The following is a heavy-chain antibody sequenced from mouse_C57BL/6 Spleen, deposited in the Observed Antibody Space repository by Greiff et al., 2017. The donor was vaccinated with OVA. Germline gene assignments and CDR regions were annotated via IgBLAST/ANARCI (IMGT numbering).Heavy chain of an antibody. CDR2: IYPSDSET. D-gene: IGHD4-1*01. CDR3: ARRGLTGTGFAY. J-gene: IGHJ3*01. CDR1: GYTFTSYW. Sequence: QVQLQQSGAELVRPGSSVKLSCKASGYTFTSYWMDWVKQRPGQGLEWIGNIYPSDSETHYNQKFKDKATLTVDKSSSTAYMQLSSLTSEDSAVYYCARRGLTGTGFAYWGQGTLVTVSA. V-gene: IGHV1-61*01.